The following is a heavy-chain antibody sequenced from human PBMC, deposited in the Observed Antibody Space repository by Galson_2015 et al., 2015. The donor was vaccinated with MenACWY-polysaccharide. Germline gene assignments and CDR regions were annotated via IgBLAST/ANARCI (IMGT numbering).Heavy chain of an antibody. V-gene: IGHV3-23*01. CDR1: GFTFSSYA. Sequence: SLRLSCAASGFTFSSYAMSWVRQAPGKGLEWVSAISGSGGSTYYADSVKGRFTISRDNSKNTLYLQMNSLRAEDTAVYYCAKFTMIVVVTRRGRYYFDYWGQGTLVTVSS. CDR2: ISGSGGST. J-gene: IGHJ4*02. CDR3: AKFTMIVVVTRRGRYYFDY. D-gene: IGHD3-22*01.